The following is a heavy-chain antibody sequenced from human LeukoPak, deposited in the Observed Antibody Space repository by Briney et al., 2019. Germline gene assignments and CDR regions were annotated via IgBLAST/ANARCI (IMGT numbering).Heavy chain of an antibody. J-gene: IGHJ4*02. D-gene: IGHD3-9*01. CDR2: ISAYNGNT. CDR1: GYTFTSYG. Sequence: ASVKVSCKASGYTFTSYGISWVRQAPGQGLEWMGWISAYNGNTNYAQKLQGRVTMTTDTSTSTAYMELRSLRSDDTAVYYCARDLYDILTGYSPEYWGQGTLVTVSS. CDR3: ARDLYDILTGYSPEY. V-gene: IGHV1-18*01.